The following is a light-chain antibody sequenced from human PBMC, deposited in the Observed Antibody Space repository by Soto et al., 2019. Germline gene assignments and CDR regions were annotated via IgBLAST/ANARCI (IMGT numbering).Light chain of an antibody. V-gene: IGKV3-15*01. CDR2: GAS. J-gene: IGKJ2*01. CDR3: QQRSNWPYT. Sequence: EIVMTQSPATLSVSPGKRATLSCRASQSVSSNLAWYQQKPGQAPRLLIYGASTRATGIPARFSGSGSGTEFTLTISSLQSEDFAVYYCQQRSNWPYTFGQGTKLEIK. CDR1: QSVSSN.